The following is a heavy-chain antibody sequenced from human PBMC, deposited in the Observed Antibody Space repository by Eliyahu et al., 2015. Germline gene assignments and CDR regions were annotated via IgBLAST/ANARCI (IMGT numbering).Heavy chain of an antibody. CDR1: GGTFXSYA. D-gene: IGHD2-15*01. Sequence: QVQLVQSGAEVKKPGSSVKVSCKASGGTFXSYAISWVRQAPGQGLEWMGGIIPIFGTAXYAQKFQGRVTITADESTSTAYMELSSLRSEDTAVYYCARDWEIYCSGGSCNVRPGTFDYWGQGTLVTVSS. CDR3: ARDWEIYCSGGSCNVRPGTFDY. V-gene: IGHV1-69*01. J-gene: IGHJ4*02. CDR2: IIPIFGTA.